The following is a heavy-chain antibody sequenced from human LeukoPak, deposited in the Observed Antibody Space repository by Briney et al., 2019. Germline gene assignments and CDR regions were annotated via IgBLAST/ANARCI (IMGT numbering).Heavy chain of an antibody. CDR3: AREDPNYYDSSGTFDY. D-gene: IGHD3-22*01. J-gene: IGHJ4*02. Sequence: PSETLSLTCAVSGGSISSSNWWSWVRQPPGKGLEWIGEIYHSGSTNYNPSLKSRVTISVDKSKNQFSLKLSSVSAADTAVYYCAREDPNYYDSSGTFDYWGQGTLVTVSS. CDR1: GGSISSSNW. V-gene: IGHV4-4*02. CDR2: IYHSGST.